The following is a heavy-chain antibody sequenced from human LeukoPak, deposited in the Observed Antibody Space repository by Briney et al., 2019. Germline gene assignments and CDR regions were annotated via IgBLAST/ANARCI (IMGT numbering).Heavy chain of an antibody. V-gene: IGHV3-11*06. J-gene: IGHJ4*02. CDR3: ARDPYYHGSGSYL. Sequence: GGSLRLSCAASGFTFSDYYMSWIRQAPGKGLEWVSYISSSSSYTNYADSVKGRFTISRDNAKNSLYLQMNSLRAEDTAVYYCARDPYYHGSGSYLWGQGTLVTVSS. CDR2: ISSSSSYT. CDR1: GFTFSDYY. D-gene: IGHD3-10*01.